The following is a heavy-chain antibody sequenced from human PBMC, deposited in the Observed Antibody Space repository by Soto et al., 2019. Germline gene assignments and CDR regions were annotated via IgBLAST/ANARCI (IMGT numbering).Heavy chain of an antibody. CDR2: ISSGSGTI. CDR1: GFTSSTYS. Sequence: GGSLRLSCVASGFTSSTYSMNWVRQAPGKGLEWVSYISSGSGTIYYADSVKGRFTISRDNAKNSMFLQMNSLRAEDTAVYYCARADSGYAHGYYYYGMDVWGQGTTVTVSS. CDR3: ARADSGYAHGYYYYGMDV. D-gene: IGHD5-12*01. J-gene: IGHJ6*02. V-gene: IGHV3-48*01.